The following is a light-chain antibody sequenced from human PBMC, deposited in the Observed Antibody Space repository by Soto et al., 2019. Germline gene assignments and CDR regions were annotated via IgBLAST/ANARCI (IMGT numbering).Light chain of an antibody. J-gene: IGLJ3*02. CDR3: CSYVGGAPVV. CDR1: SSDVGSYNL. V-gene: IGLV2-23*02. CDR2: EVT. Sequence: QSALTQPASVSGSPGQSITISCTETSSDVGSYNLVSWYQHHPGRAPKLMIYEVTQRPSGVSNRFSGSKSGYTASLTISGLQAEDEADYYCCSYVGGAPVVFGGGTQLTDL.